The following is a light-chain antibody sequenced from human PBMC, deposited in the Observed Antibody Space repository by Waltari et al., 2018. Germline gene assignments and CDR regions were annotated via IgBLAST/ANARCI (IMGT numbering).Light chain of an antibody. V-gene: IGLV2-14*03. J-gene: IGLJ2*01. CDR1: SSDVGGYNY. CDR3: SSYISSSTLEL. CDR2: DVS. Sequence: QSALTQPASVSGSPGQSITTSCTGTSSDVGGYNYVSWYQQHPGKAPKRMIYDVSNRPSGVSNRFSGSKSGNTASLTISGLQAEDEADYYCSSYISSSTLELFGGGTSLTVL.